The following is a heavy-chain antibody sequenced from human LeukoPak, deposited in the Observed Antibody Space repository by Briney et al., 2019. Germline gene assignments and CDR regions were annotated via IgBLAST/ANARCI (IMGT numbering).Heavy chain of an antibody. CDR3: AKPGPGGPPAYFDS. CDR2: ISYDGSNK. Sequence: GGSLRLSCAASGFTFSSYAMHWVRQAPGKGLEWVAVISYDGSNKYYADSVKGRFTISRDDSKNTLYLQMNSLSAEDTAVYYCAKPGPGGPPAYFDSWGQGTLVTVSS. J-gene: IGHJ4*02. D-gene: IGHD1-26*01. V-gene: IGHV3-30-3*02. CDR1: GFTFSSYA.